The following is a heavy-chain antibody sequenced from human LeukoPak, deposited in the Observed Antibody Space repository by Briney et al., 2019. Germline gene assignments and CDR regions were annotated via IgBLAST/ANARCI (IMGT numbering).Heavy chain of an antibody. CDR1: GFTFSSYA. J-gene: IGHJ6*02. V-gene: IGHV3-23*01. CDR2: ISGSGGST. D-gene: IGHD2-2*01. CDR3: ARDQGSSSFYYYYGMDV. Sequence: GGSLRLSCAASGFTFSSYAMSWVRQAPGKGLEWVSAISGSGGSTYYADSVKGRLTISRDNAKNSLYLQMNSLRAEDSAVYYCARDQGSSSFYYYYGMDVWGQGTTVTVSS.